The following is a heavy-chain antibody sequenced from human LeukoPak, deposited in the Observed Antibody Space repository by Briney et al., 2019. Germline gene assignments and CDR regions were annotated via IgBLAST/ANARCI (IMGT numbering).Heavy chain of an antibody. D-gene: IGHD5-18*01. J-gene: IGHJ4*02. Sequence: PSETLSLTCAVYGGSFSGYYWSWIRQPPGKGLEWIGEINHSGSTNYNPSLKCRVTISVDTSKNQFSLKLSSVTAADTAVYYCARSGDSYGNDYWGQGTLVTVS. CDR3: ARSGDSYGNDY. CDR1: GGSFSGYY. V-gene: IGHV4-34*01. CDR2: INHSGST.